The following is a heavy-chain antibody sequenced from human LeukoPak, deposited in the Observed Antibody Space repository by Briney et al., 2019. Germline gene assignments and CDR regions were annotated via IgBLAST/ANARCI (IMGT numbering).Heavy chain of an antibody. CDR3: ARGGEIVATSASFDY. Sequence: ASVKVSCKVSGYTPIKLSMHWVRQAPGQGLEWMGWISVYNGNTKYAQKLQGRVTMTTDTSTSTAYMELRSLRSDDTAVYYCARGGEIVATSASFDYWGQGTLVTVSS. D-gene: IGHD5-12*01. V-gene: IGHV1-18*01. CDR1: GYTPIKLS. CDR2: ISVYNGNT. J-gene: IGHJ4*02.